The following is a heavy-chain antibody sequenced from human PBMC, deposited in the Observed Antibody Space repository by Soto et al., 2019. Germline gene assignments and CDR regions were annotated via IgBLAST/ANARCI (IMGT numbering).Heavy chain of an antibody. V-gene: IGHV4-61*01. D-gene: IGHD3-22*01. CDR1: GGSVSSGSYY. Sequence: SETLSLTCTVSGGSVSSGSYYWSWIRQPPGKGLEWIGYIYYSGSTNYNPSLKSRATISVDTSKNQFSLKLSSVTAADTAVYYCARDYYDSSGYYKGGFDYWGQGTLVTVSS. CDR3: ARDYYDSSGYYKGGFDY. J-gene: IGHJ4*02. CDR2: IYYSGST.